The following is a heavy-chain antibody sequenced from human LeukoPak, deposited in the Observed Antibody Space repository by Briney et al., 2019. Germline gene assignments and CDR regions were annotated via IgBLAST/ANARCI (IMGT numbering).Heavy chain of an antibody. Sequence: PPGGSLRLSCAASGSTFSSYAMSWVRQAPGKGLEWVSAISGSGGSTYYADSVKGRFTISRDNSKNTLYLQMNSLRAEDTAVYYCAKGGYCSGGSCYANWFDPWGQGTLVTVSS. V-gene: IGHV3-23*01. CDR2: ISGSGGST. J-gene: IGHJ5*02. CDR1: GSTFSSYA. D-gene: IGHD2-15*01. CDR3: AKGGYCSGGSCYANWFDP.